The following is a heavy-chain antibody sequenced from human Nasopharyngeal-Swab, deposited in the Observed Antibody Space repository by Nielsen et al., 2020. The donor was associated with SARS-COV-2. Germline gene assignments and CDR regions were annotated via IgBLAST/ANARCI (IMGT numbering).Heavy chain of an antibody. J-gene: IGHJ4*02. D-gene: IGHD4-23*01. Sequence: SGKVSCKASGGTFSSYAISWVRQAPGQGLEWMGGIIPIFGTANYAQKFQDRVTITADKSTSTAYMELSSLRSEDTAVYYCARGSTVVTPVDYWGQGTLVTVLL. V-gene: IGHV1-69*06. CDR2: IIPIFGTA. CDR3: ARGSTVVTPVDY. CDR1: GGTFSSYA.